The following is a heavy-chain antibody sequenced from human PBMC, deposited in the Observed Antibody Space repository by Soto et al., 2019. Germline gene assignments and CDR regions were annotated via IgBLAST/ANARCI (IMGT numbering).Heavy chain of an antibody. CDR3: AKERWYSSGWLTGGDFDY. D-gene: IGHD6-19*01. J-gene: IGHJ4*02. CDR1: GFTFSSYG. V-gene: IGHV3-30*18. Sequence: QVQLVESGGGVVQPGRSLRLSCAASGFTFSSYGMHWVRQAPGKGLEWVAVISYDGSNKYYADSVKGRFTISRDNSKNTLYLQMNSLRAEDTAVYYCAKERWYSSGWLTGGDFDYWGQGTLVTVSS. CDR2: ISYDGSNK.